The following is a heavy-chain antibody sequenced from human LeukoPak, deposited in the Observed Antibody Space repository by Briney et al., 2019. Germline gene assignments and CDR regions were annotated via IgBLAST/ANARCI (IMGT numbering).Heavy chain of an antibody. J-gene: IGHJ1*01. D-gene: IGHD6-13*01. V-gene: IGHV3-11*04. CDR1: GFTFSDYY. Sequence: GGSLRLSCAASGFTFSDYYMSWIRQAPGKGLEWVSYISSSGSTIYYADSVKGRFTVSRDNAMNSLYLQMNALRAEDTAVYYCATPAAGPRAEYSQHWGQGTLVTVSS. CDR2: ISSSGSTI. CDR3: ATPAAGPRAEYSQH.